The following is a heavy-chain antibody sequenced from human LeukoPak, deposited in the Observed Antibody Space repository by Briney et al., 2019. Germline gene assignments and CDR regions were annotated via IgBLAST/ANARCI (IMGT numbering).Heavy chain of an antibody. J-gene: IGHJ4*02. Sequence: PGGSLRLSCAASGFTFSSYSMNWVRQAPGKGLEWVSSISSSSSYIYYADSVKGRFTVSRDNAKNSLYLQMNSLRAEDTAVYYCARTDDSSSWFPFDYWGQGTLVTVSS. CDR1: GFTFSSYS. CDR3: ARTDDSSSWFPFDY. CDR2: ISSSSSYI. D-gene: IGHD6-13*01. V-gene: IGHV3-21*01.